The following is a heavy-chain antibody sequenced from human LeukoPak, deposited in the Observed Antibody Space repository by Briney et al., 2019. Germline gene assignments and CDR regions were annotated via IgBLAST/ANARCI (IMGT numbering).Heavy chain of an antibody. CDR2: FLYSGNT. CDR3: ARQGCTSTSCYSDY. D-gene: IGHD2-2*01. J-gene: IGHJ4*02. V-gene: IGHV4-39*01. Sequence: PSETLSLTCTVAGGSISSSSYYWGWIRQPPGKGREGLGSFLYSGNTYYTPSLKSRVTISVDTSKNQFSLKLNSVTAADTAVYYCARQGCTSTSCYSDYWGQGTLVTVSS. CDR1: GGSISSSSYY.